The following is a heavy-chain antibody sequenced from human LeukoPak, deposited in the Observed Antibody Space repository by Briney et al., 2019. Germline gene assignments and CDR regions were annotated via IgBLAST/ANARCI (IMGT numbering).Heavy chain of an antibody. Sequence: KPSETLSLTCTVSGGSISSYCWSWIRQPAGKGLEWIGRISTSGSTNYNPSLKSRVTISVDKSKNQFSLKLSSVTDADTAVYYCERSYLDYWGQGTWFTVSS. J-gene: IGHJ4*02. CDR1: GGSISSYC. D-gene: IGHD3-10*01. V-gene: IGHV4-4*07. CDR2: ISTSGST. CDR3: ERSYLDY.